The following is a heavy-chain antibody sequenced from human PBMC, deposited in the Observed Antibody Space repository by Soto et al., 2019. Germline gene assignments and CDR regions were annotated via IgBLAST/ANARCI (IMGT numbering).Heavy chain of an antibody. CDR2: MNPNSGNT. CDR1: GYTFPSYD. J-gene: IGHJ5*02. D-gene: IGHD3-10*01. V-gene: IGHV1-8*01. CDR3: AGGNKYVYYSGWFDA. Sequence: QVQLVQSGAEVKKPGASVKVSCKASGYTFPSYDINWVRQATGRGLEYWGWMNPNSGNTGYVQTFQGRVTMTRDTSISAAYMELSSMRSEDTAVYYCAGGNKYVYYSGWFDAWDQGTLLGDSS.